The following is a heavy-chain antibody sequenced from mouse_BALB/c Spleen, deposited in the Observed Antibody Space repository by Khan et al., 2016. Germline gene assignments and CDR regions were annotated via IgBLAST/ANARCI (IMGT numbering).Heavy chain of an antibody. Sequence: EVQLQESGPGLVKPSQSLSLTCTVTGYSITSGYGWKWIRQFPGNKLEWMGYISYSGSTNYNPSLKRRISITRDTSKNQFFLQLNSVTTEDTATYYCARTARIKYWGQGTTLTVSS. CDR3: ARTARIKY. CDR2: ISYSGST. V-gene: IGHV3-2*02. CDR1: GYSITSGYG. J-gene: IGHJ2*01. D-gene: IGHD1-2*01.